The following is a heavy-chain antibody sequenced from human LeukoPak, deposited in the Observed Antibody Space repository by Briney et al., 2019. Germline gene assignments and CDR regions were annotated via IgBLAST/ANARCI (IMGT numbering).Heavy chain of an antibody. CDR1: GYTFTSYD. V-gene: IGHV1-2*02. CDR2: INPNSGGT. D-gene: IGHD1-1*01. J-gene: IGHJ6*03. Sequence: RASVKVSCKASGYTFTSYDINWVRQAPGQGLEWMGWINPNSGGTNYAQKFQGRVTMTRDTSISTAYMELSRLRSDDTAVYYCARGVRRFYYYMDVWGKGTTVTISS. CDR3: ARGVRRFYYYMDV.